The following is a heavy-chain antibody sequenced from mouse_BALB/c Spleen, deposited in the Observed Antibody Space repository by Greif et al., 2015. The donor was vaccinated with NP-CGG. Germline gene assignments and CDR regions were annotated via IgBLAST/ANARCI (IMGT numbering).Heavy chain of an antibody. CDR3: ARGPSWFAY. V-gene: IGHV5-17*02. Sequence: EVKLMESGGGLVQPGGSRKLSCAASGFTFSSFGMHWVRQAPEKGLEWVAYISSGSSTIYYADTVKGRFTISRDNPKNTLFLQTTSLRSEDTAMYYCARGPSWFAYWGQGTLVTVSA. J-gene: IGHJ3*01. CDR1: GFTFSSFG. CDR2: ISSGSSTI.